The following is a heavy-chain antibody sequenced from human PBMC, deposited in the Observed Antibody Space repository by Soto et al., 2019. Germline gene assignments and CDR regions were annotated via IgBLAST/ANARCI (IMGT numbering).Heavy chain of an antibody. V-gene: IGHV1-69*13. CDR1: GGAFSSYA. CDR3: ARWERWLQSFDY. CDR2: IIPIFGTA. Sequence: SVKVSCKASGGAFSSYAMSWVRQAPGQGLEWMGGIIPIFGTANYAQKFQGRVTITADESTSTAYMELSSLRSEGTAVYYCARWERWLQSFDYWGQGTLVTVSS. J-gene: IGHJ4*02. D-gene: IGHD1-26*01.